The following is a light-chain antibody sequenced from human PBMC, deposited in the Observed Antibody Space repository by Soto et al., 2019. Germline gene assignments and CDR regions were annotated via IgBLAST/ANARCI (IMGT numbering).Light chain of an antibody. CDR2: GAS. CDR1: QSVSSSF. CDR3: QQYDRSPWT. J-gene: IGKJ1*01. Sequence: EIVLTQSPGTLSLSPGERATLSCRASQSVSSSFLAWYQQKAGQAPRLLIYGASSRATGIPDRFSGSGSGTEFTLTISRLEPEDFAVYYCQQYDRSPWTFRQGTKVEIK. V-gene: IGKV3-20*01.